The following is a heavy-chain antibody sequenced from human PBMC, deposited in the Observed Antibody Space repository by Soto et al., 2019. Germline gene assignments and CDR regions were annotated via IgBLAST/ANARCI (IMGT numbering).Heavy chain of an antibody. Sequence: GESLKISCKGAEDTFPSYWIAWVRQMSGKGLEWMGIINPGDSDTRYSPSLQGQVTISADKSISTAYLQWSSLKASDTGTYYCARREEYFSSHCCYSMWLDPWGQGTLVTVYS. J-gene: IGHJ5*02. V-gene: IGHV5-51*01. CDR1: EDTFPSYW. CDR2: INPGDSDT. CDR3: ARREEYFSSHCCYSMWLDP. D-gene: IGHD2-2*01.